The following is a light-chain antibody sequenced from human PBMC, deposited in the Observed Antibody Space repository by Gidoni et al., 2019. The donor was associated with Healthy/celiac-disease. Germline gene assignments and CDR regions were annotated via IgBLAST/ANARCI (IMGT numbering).Light chain of an antibody. Sequence: QSVLTQPPSASGTPGQRVTISCSGGSSNIGSNTVNWYQQLPGTAPKLLIYGNNQRPSGVPDRFSGSKSGTSASLAISGLQSEDEADYYCAAWDDSLNGPVFGGGTKLTVL. J-gene: IGLJ2*01. V-gene: IGLV1-44*01. CDR2: GNN. CDR1: SSNIGSNT. CDR3: AAWDDSLNGPV.